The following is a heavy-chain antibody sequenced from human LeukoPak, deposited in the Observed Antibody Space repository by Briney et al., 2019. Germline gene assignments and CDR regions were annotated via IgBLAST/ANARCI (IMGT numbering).Heavy chain of an antibody. Sequence: GGSLRLSCAASGFTFSNSWMSWVRQAPGKGLEWVANIKQDGSEEHYVDSVKGRFTISRDNAKNSPYLQMNSLRAEDTAVYYCAPLDRSGYFHDYWGHGTLVTVSS. V-gene: IGHV3-7*01. CDR2: IKQDGSEE. J-gene: IGHJ4*01. D-gene: IGHD3-22*01. CDR3: APLDRSGYFHDY. CDR1: GFTFSNSW.